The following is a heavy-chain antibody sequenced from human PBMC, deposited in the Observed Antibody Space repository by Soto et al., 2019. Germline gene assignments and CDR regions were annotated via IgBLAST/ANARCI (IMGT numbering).Heavy chain of an antibody. Sequence: PSETLSLTCSVSGGSISGYYWSWLRQPPGRGLEWVGYASYSGYTGSKPSLQSRVTMAVDTSKNQVSLKLTSVTAADTAVYYCARDRSTYGGGGTGEVKENWFDPWGQGALVTVS. V-gene: IGHV4-59*01. J-gene: IGHJ5*02. CDR2: ASYSGYT. D-gene: IGHD2-8*01. CDR1: GGSISGYY. CDR3: ARDRSTYGGGGTGEVKENWFDP.